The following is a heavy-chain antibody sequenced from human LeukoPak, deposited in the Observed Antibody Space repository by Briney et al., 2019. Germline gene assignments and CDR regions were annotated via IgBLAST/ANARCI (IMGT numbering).Heavy chain of an antibody. Sequence: GGSLRLSCAASGFTFSSYAMSWVRQAPGKGLEWVSAISGSGGSTYYADSVKGRFTISRDNSKNTLYLQMNSLRAEDTAVYYCAKDYDSSGYYRLTFDYWGQGTLVTVSS. CDR2: ISGSGGST. J-gene: IGHJ4*02. CDR3: AKDYDSSGYYRLTFDY. D-gene: IGHD3-22*01. CDR1: GFTFSSYA. V-gene: IGHV3-23*01.